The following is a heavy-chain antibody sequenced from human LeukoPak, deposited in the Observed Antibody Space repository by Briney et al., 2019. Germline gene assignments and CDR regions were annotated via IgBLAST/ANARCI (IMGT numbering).Heavy chain of an antibody. V-gene: IGHV1-3*01. J-gene: IGHJ4*02. CDR2: IKAGNGDT. Sequence: ASVKVSCKASGYIFTRYVVHWVRQAPGQRPEWMGWIKAGNGDTKYSQNFQDRLTITRDTSASTVYMELSSLTSEDTALYYCARDDCGDTCYPGGYWGQGTLVTVSS. D-gene: IGHD2-21*01. CDR1: GYIFTRYV. CDR3: ARDDCGDTCYPGGY.